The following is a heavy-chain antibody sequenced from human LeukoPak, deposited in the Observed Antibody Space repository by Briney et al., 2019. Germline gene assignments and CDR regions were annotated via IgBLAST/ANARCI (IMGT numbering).Heavy chain of an antibody. Sequence: ASVKVSCKASGYTFTDSYIHWVRQAPGQGLEWMGWTDPNSGGTNYAQKFQDSLTMTRDTPVNTAFMAPSGQKSDDTAIYYCARGRGTTMVRGVITNYFDVWGRGSLVTVSS. CDR2: TDPNSGGT. CDR3: ARGRGTTMVRGVITNYFDV. CDR1: GYTFTDSY. V-gene: IGHV1-2*02. J-gene: IGHJ2*01. D-gene: IGHD3-10*01.